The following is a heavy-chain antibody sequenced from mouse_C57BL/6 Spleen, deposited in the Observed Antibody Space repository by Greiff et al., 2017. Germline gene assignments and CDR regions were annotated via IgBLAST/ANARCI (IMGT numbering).Heavy chain of an antibody. Sequence: EVQLQQSGPELVKPGASVKISCKASGYTFTDYYMNWVKQSHGKSLEWIGDINPNNGGTSYNQKFKGKATLTVDKSSSTAYMELRSLTSEDSAVYYCARSLASTVGYFDYWGQGTTLTVSS. CDR3: ARSLASTVGYFDY. D-gene: IGHD1-1*01. CDR2: INPNNGGT. J-gene: IGHJ2*01. V-gene: IGHV1-26*01. CDR1: GYTFTDYY.